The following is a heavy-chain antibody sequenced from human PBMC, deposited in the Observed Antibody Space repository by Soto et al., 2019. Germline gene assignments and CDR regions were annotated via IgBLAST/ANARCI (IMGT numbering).Heavy chain of an antibody. J-gene: IGHJ4*02. D-gene: IGHD6-13*01. CDR1: GGSISSYY. CDR3: ARDSAWDYSTNWYVNHFHH. Sequence: SETLSLTCTVSGGSISSYYWSWIRQPPGRGLEWLGYIYDSGSTNYNPSLKSRVTMSVDTSKNQFSLKLNSVTAADTAVYYCARDSAWDYSTNWYVNHFHHWGQGTLVTVSS. CDR2: IYDSGST. V-gene: IGHV4-59*12.